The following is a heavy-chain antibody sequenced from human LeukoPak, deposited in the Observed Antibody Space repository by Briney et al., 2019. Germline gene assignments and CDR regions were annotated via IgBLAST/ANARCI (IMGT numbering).Heavy chain of an antibody. Sequence: GASVKVSCKASGGTFSSYAISWVRQAPGQGLEWMGGIIPIFGTANYAQKFQGRVTITADRSTSTAYMELSSLRSADTAVYYCARALGPHPGDYWGQGTLVTVSS. CDR1: GGTFSSYA. CDR2: IIPIFGTA. V-gene: IGHV1-69*06. CDR3: ARALGPHPGDY. J-gene: IGHJ4*02.